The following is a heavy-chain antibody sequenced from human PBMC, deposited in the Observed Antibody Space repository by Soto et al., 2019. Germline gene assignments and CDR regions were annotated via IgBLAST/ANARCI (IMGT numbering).Heavy chain of an antibody. D-gene: IGHD1-26*01. CDR2: IYSGGTT. Sequence: EVQLVETGGGLIQPGGSLRLSCAASEFTVSSNYMSWVRQAPGKGLEWVSVIYSGGTTYYADSVKGRFTISRDNSKNTLYLQMNSLRAEDTAVYYCASFLTGATGPFDYWGQGNLVTVSS. CDR1: EFTVSSNY. V-gene: IGHV3-53*02. J-gene: IGHJ4*02. CDR3: ASFLTGATGPFDY.